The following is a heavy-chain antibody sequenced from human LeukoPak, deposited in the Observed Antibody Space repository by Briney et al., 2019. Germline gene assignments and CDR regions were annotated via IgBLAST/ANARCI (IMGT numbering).Heavy chain of an antibody. V-gene: IGHV4-59*01. CDR2: IFYSGSA. D-gene: IGHD6-6*01. CDR1: GDSISGYY. Sequence: PSETLPLTCTVSGDSISGYYWHWIRQPPGKGLEWIAYIFYSGSANYNPSLKSRVTISVDTSKNQFSLKLSSVTAADTAVYYCARDRSVSARLFDYWGQGTLVTVSP. J-gene: IGHJ4*02. CDR3: ARDRSVSARLFDY.